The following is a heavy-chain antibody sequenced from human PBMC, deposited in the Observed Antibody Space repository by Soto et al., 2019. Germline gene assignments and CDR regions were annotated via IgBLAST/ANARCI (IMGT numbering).Heavy chain of an antibody. Sequence: VQLVESGGGVVQPGRSLRLSCAASGFTFNNYAMNWVRQAPGKGLGWVSVISGSGGSAYYADSVQGRFTISRDNSKNTLYLQMNSLRGEDTAIYYCVREGSGWYSRGSFDFWGRGTMVTVSS. CDR3: VREGSGWYSRGSFDF. CDR1: GFTFNNYA. V-gene: IGHV3-23*04. J-gene: IGHJ3*01. D-gene: IGHD6-19*01. CDR2: ISGSGGSA.